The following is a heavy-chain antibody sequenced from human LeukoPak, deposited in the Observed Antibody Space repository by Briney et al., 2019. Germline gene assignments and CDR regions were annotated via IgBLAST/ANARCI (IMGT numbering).Heavy chain of an antibody. V-gene: IGHV3-21*01. CDR3: AVSAGLGSKTFDY. Sequence: GGSLRLSCAASGFTFSSYAMSWVRQAPGKGLEWVSSISSSSSSYIYYADSVKGRFTISRDNAKNSLYLQMNSLRAEDTAVYYCAVSAGLGSKTFDYWGQGTLVTVSS. CDR2: ISSSSSSYI. D-gene: IGHD3-10*01. J-gene: IGHJ4*02. CDR1: GFTFSSYA.